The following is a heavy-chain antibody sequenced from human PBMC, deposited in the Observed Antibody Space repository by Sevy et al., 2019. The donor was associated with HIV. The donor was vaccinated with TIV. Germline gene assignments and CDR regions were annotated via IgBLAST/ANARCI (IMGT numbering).Heavy chain of an antibody. CDR3: ARVPPYSYGFGVDY. D-gene: IGHD5-18*01. V-gene: IGHV3-23*01. CDR2: ITGSGGST. J-gene: IGHJ4*02. CDR1: GFTFSRNA. Sequence: GGSLRLSCAASGFTFSRNAMSWVRQAPGKGLEWASGITGSGGSTYYADSVKGRFTISRDNSKNTLYLQMNSLRVEDTAVYYCARVPPYSYGFGVDYWGQGTLVTVSS.